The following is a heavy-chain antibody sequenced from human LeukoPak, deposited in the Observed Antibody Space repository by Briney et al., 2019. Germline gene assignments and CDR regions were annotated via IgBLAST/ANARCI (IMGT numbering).Heavy chain of an antibody. J-gene: IGHJ6*04. CDR2: ISPNSGGT. CDR3: ARASWNDGLDV. D-gene: IGHD1-1*01. CDR1: GYTFTGYY. Sequence: ASVKVSXKASGYTFTGYYMHWVRQAPGQGLEWMGRISPNSGGTNYAQKFQGRVTMTRDTSISTAYMELSRLRSDDTAVYYCARASWNDGLDVWGKGTTVTVSS. V-gene: IGHV1-2*06.